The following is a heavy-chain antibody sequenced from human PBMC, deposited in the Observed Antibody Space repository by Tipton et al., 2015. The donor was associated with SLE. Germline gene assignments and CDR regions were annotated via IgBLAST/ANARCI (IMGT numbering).Heavy chain of an antibody. CDR1: GGSISSGSYY. D-gene: IGHD6-19*01. Sequence: TLSLTCTVSGGSISSGSYYWSWIRQPAGKGLEWIGSIYYSGSTYYNPSLKSRVTISVDTSKNQFSLKLSSVTAADTAVYYCARDGKGQWPVDYWGQGTLVTVSS. J-gene: IGHJ4*02. CDR2: IYYSGST. V-gene: IGHV4-61*02. CDR3: ARDGKGQWPVDY.